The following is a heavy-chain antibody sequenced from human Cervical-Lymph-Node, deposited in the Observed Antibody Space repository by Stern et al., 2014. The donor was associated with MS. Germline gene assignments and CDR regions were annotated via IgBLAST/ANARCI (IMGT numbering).Heavy chain of an antibody. CDR3: ARGYSSGWYAGSDY. CDR2: ISGSTSYT. J-gene: IGHJ4*02. CDR1: GFSFSDYY. Sequence: VQLEESGGGLVKPGGSLRLSCAASGFSFSDYYMSWIRQAPGKGLEWVTYISGSTSYTKYADSVKGRFTISRDNPKNSLYLQMNSLSAEDTAVYYCARGYSSGWYAGSDYWGQGSLVTVSS. V-gene: IGHV3-11*06. D-gene: IGHD6-19*01.